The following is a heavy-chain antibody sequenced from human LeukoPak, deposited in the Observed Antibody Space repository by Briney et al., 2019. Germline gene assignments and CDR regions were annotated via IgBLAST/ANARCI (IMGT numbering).Heavy chain of an antibody. CDR3: ARDDSSHADP. Sequence: SETLSLTCIVSGGSISIGGYYWSWIRQHPGKGLEWIGYIYYSGSTYYNPSLKSRVTISVDTSKNQFSLKLSSVTAADTAVYYCARDDSSHADPWGQGTLVTVSS. D-gene: IGHD6-13*01. V-gene: IGHV4-31*03. CDR1: GGSISIGGYY. CDR2: IYYSGST. J-gene: IGHJ5*02.